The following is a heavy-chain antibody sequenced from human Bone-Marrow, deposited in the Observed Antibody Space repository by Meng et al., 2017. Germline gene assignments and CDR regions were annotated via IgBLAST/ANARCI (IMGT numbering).Heavy chain of an antibody. D-gene: IGHD3-22*01. CDR1: GFTFSSHW. CDR3: ARRGLEYYYDSSGYPEAYYYYGMDV. V-gene: IGHV3-7*01. Sequence: GESLKISCAGSGFTFSSHWMSWVRQAPGKGPEWVANIKQDGTEKNYVDSVKGRFTISRDNAKNSLYLQMNSLRAEDTAVYYCARRGLEYYYDSSGYPEAYYYYGMDVWGQGTTVTVSS. J-gene: IGHJ6*02. CDR2: IKQDGTEK.